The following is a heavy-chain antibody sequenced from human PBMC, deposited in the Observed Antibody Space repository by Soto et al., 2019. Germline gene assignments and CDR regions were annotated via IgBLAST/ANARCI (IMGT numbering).Heavy chain of an antibody. J-gene: IGHJ4*02. V-gene: IGHV1-18*01. CDR2: ISGYNGNT. D-gene: IGHD1-1*01. CDR3: ARANTWVTGRVGTH. Sequence: QIHLEQSRIEMKEPGTSLKISCATSGYSFTNYGISWVRQAPGQGLEWMGWISGYNGNTKYAQSFYERVVMTADKFTSTGYLEMRNLRSNDTAVYYCARANTWVTGRVGTHWGQGTKVTVSS. CDR1: GYSFTNYG.